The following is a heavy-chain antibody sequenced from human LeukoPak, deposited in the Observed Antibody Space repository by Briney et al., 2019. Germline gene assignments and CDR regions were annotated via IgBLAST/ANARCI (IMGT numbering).Heavy chain of an antibody. D-gene: IGHD4-11*01. CDR3: ARKGTVTTPFDY. CDR1: GVSVSSDSAA. J-gene: IGHJ4*02. Sequence: SQTLSPTSAISGVSVSSDSAALNWIRQSPSRGLEWLGRTYYRSKWFSDYALSVKRRITINADTSKNQFSLQLNSVTPEDTAVYYCARKGTVTTPFDYGGQGILVTVSS. V-gene: IGHV6-1*01. CDR2: TYYRSKWFS.